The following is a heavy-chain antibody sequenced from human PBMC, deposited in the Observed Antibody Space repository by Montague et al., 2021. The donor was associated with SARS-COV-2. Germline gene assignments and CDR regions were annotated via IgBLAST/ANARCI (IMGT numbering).Heavy chain of an antibody. CDR1: GGSISSYY. V-gene: IGHV4-59*01. D-gene: IGHD3-10*01. CDR3: AREGILRFGDLAPYYYGMDV. J-gene: IGHJ6*02. Sequence: SETLSLTCTVSGGSISSYYWSWIRQPPGKGLEWIGYIYYSGSTNYNPSLKSRVTISVDTSKNQFSLKLSSVTAADTAVYYCAREGILRFGDLAPYYYGMDVWGQGTTVTVSS. CDR2: IYYSGST.